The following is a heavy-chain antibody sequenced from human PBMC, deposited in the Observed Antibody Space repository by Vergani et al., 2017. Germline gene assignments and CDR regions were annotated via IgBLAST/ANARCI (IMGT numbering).Heavy chain of an antibody. CDR2: ISAYNGNT. CDR1: GYTFTSYG. V-gene: IGHV1-18*01. D-gene: IGHD5-18*01. J-gene: IGHJ5*02. CDR3: ARRYRGFAAMDNWFDP. Sequence: QVQLVQSGAEVKKPGASVKVSCKASGYTFTSYGISWVRQAPGQGLEWMGWISAYNGNTNYAQKLQGGVTMTTDKSTSTAYMELRILRSDDTAVYYCARRYRGFAAMDNWFDPWGQGTLVTVSS.